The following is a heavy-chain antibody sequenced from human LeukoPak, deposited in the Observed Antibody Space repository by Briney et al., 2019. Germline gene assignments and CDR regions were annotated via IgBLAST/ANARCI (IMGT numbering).Heavy chain of an antibody. Sequence: ASVKVSCKASGYTFTSYDINWVRQATGQGLEWMGWMDPNSGNTGYAQKFQGRVTMTRNTSISTAYMELSSLRSEDTAVYYCARVTTMVRGVIRYYFDYWGQGTLVTVSS. V-gene: IGHV1-8*01. CDR1: GYTFTSYD. D-gene: IGHD3-10*01. J-gene: IGHJ4*02. CDR3: ARVTTMVRGVIRYYFDY. CDR2: MDPNSGNT.